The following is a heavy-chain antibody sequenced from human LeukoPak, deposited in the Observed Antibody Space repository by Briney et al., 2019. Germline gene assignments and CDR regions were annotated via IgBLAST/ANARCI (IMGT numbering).Heavy chain of an antibody. CDR3: ARVLPRRSIDY. Sequence: SQTLSLTCAVSGGSISSGGYSWSWIRQPPGKGLEWIGYIYHSGSTYYNPSPKSRVTISVDRSKNQFSLKLSSVTAADTAVYYCARVLPRRSIDYWGQGTLVTVSS. V-gene: IGHV4-30-2*01. CDR1: GGSISSGGYS. J-gene: IGHJ4*02. CDR2: IYHSGST. D-gene: IGHD7-27*01.